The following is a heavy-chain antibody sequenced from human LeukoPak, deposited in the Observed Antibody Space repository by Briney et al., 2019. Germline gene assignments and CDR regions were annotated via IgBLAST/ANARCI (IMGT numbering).Heavy chain of an antibody. CDR3: ARQFCSGGSCYSVYDY. Sequence: GESLKISCKGSGYSFTSYWLGWVRQMPGKGLEWMGIIYPGDSDTRYSPSFQGQVTISADKSISTAYLQWSSLKASDTAMYYCARQFCSGGSCYSVYDYWGQGTLVTVSS. D-gene: IGHD2-15*01. V-gene: IGHV5-51*01. J-gene: IGHJ4*02. CDR1: GYSFTSYW. CDR2: IYPGDSDT.